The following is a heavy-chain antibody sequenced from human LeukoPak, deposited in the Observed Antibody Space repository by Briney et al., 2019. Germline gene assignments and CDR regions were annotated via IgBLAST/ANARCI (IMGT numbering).Heavy chain of an antibody. CDR2: IYYSGST. CDR1: GGSISSYY. CDR3: AKGYSYHKVGDNWFDP. V-gene: IGHV4-39*01. D-gene: IGHD5-18*01. J-gene: IGHJ5*02. Sequence: PSETLSLTCTVSGGSISSYYWGWIRQPPGKGLEWIGSIYYSGSTYYNPSLKSRVTISVDTSKNQFSLKLSSVTAADTAVYYCAKGYSYHKVGDNWFDPWGQGTLVTVSS.